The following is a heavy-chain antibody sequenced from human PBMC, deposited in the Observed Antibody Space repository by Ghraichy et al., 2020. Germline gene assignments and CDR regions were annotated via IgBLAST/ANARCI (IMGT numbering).Heavy chain of an antibody. CDR1: GFTFSDYY. CDR2: ISSSRSST. Sequence: GGSLRLSCAASGFTFSDYYMTCIRQGTGKGLEWISNISSSRSSTNYPDSVKGRFTTSRDNAKNSLFLQMDSLRAEDTAVYYCARDPLHYYG. V-gene: IGHV3-11*06. D-gene: IGHD1-26*01. J-gene: IGHJ6*01. CDR3: ARDPLHYYG.